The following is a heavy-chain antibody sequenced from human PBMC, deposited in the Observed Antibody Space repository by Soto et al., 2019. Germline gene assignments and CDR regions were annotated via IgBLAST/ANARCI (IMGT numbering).Heavy chain of an antibody. J-gene: IGHJ4*02. V-gene: IGHV3-30-3*01. Sequence: VGSLRLSCAASGFTFSSYAMHWVRQAPGKGLEWVSVISYDGSNKYYADSVRGRLTISRDDSKNTLYLQMNSLRAEDTAVYYCARVFGAAAGTAKDYWGQGTLVTVSS. CDR2: ISYDGSNK. CDR1: GFTFSSYA. CDR3: ARVFGAAAGTAKDY. D-gene: IGHD6-13*01.